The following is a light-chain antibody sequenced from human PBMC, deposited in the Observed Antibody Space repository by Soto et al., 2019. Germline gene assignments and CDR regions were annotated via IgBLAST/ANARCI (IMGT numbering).Light chain of an antibody. CDR3: CSYAGYSTSAV. V-gene: IGLV2-23*01. J-gene: IGLJ2*01. CDR1: SSDVGSYNL. Sequence: QSALTQPASVSGSPGQSITISCTGTSSDVGSYNLVSWYQQHPGKAPKVIIYEGGKRPSGVSNRFSGSKSGITASLTISGLQAEDEADYYCCSYAGYSTSAVFGGGTKVIVL. CDR2: EGG.